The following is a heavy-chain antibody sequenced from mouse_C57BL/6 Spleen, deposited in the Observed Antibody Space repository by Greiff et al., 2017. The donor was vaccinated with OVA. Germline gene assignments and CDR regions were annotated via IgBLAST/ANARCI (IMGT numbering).Heavy chain of an antibody. Sequence: VQLQQPGAELVKPGASVKLSCKASGYTFTSYWMHWVKQRPGQGLEWIGMIHPNSGSTNYNEKFKSKATLTVDKSSSTAYMQLSSLTSEDAAVYYCARTGDGYPEDYWGQGTTLTVSS. CDR2: IHPNSGST. V-gene: IGHV1-64*01. CDR3: ARTGDGYPEDY. CDR1: GYTFTSYW. D-gene: IGHD2-3*01. J-gene: IGHJ2*01.